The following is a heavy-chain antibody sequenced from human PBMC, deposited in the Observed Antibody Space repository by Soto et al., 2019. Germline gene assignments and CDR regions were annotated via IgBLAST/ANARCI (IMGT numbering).Heavy chain of an antibody. CDR3: ARLAMVRGVIITYYYGMDV. V-gene: IGHV4-34*01. CDR2: INHSGST. Sequence: QVQLQQWGAGLLKPSETLSLTCAVYGGSFSGYYWSWIRQPPGKGLEWIGEINHSGSTNYNPSLKSRFTISVDTSKNQFSLKLSSVTDADTAVYYCARLAMVRGVIITYYYGMDVWGQGTTVTVS. CDR1: GGSFSGYY. D-gene: IGHD3-10*01. J-gene: IGHJ6*02.